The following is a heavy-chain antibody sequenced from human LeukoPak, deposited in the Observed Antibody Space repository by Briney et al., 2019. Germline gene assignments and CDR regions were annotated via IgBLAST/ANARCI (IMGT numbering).Heavy chain of an antibody. D-gene: IGHD1-26*01. Sequence: GGSLRLSCEASGFTFSHYSMSWIRQAPGKRPEWISFISSDNITKYYEPSVKGRFTISRDNARNSVFLHLKSLRVEDTAVYYCVRDSDYRIVDHLDYWGQGILVTVSS. V-gene: IGHV3-48*01. CDR3: VRDSDYRIVDHLDY. CDR1: GFTFSHYS. CDR2: ISSDNITK. J-gene: IGHJ4*02.